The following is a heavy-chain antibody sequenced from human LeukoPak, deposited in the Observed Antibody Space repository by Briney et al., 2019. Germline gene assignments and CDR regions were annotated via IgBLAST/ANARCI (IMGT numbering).Heavy chain of an antibody. CDR1: GFTFSSYS. Sequence: KPGGSLRLSCAASGFTFSSYSMTWVRQAPGKGLEWVSSISSSSSYIYYADSVKGRFTISRGSAKNSLYLQMKSLRAEDTAVYYCARDVFGYSGYDSFDYWGQGTLVTVSS. CDR2: ISSSSSYI. V-gene: IGHV3-21*01. D-gene: IGHD5-12*01. CDR3: ARDVFGYSGYDSFDY. J-gene: IGHJ4*02.